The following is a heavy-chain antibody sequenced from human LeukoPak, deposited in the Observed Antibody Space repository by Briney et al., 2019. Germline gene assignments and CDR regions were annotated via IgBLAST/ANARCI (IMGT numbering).Heavy chain of an antibody. CDR2: IHSANGYI. CDR1: NFTFSAYT. D-gene: IGHD2-15*01. V-gene: IGHV3-21*01. Sequence: GGSLSLSCAASNFTFSAYTMRWVRQAPREGLEWVSCIHSANGYIYSAASVKGRFNISRDNAESSLYLQMTSLRAEDTAVYYCASSCSAGNCPFDTWGQGTLVTVSS. J-gene: IGHJ5*02. CDR3: ASSCSAGNCPFDT.